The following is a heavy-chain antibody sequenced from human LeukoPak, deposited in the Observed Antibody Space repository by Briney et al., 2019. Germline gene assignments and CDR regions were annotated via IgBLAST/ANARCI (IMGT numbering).Heavy chain of an antibody. J-gene: IGHJ4*02. CDR3: AVREIAAAGTGFDY. CDR1: GFTVSSNY. V-gene: IGHV3-53*04. CDR2: IYSGGST. D-gene: IGHD6-13*01. Sequence: GASLRLSCAASGFTVSSNYMSWVRQAPGKGLEWVSVIYSGGSTYYADSVKGRFTISRHNSKNTLDLQMNSLRAEDTAVYYCAVREIAAAGTGFDYWGQGTLVTVSS.